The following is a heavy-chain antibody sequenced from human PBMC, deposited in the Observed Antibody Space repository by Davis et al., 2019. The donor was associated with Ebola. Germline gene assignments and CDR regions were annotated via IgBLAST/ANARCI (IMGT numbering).Heavy chain of an antibody. D-gene: IGHD4-17*01. V-gene: IGHV3-30*04. CDR2: ISSDGSNA. J-gene: IGHJ4*02. CDR3: AKAFFTTHPWFDY. CDR1: GFTFSTYA. Sequence: GESLKISCAASGFTFSTYAMHWVRQAPGKGLEWVALISSDGSNAYFADSVKDRFTTSRDNSKNTLYLQMNSLGAEDTAVYYCAKAFFTTHPWFDYWGQGILVTVSS.